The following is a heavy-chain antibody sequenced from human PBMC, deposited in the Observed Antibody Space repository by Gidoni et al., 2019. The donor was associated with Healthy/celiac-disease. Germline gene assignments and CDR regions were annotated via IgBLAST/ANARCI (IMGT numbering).Heavy chain of an antibody. CDR3: ARGSKRWLQPKENAFDI. CDR2: INHSGST. V-gene: IGHV4-34*01. D-gene: IGHD5-18*01. J-gene: IGHJ3*02. Sequence: QVQLQPWGAGLLKPSETLSLTCAVYGGSFSGYYWSWIRPPPGKGLEWIGEINHSGSTNYNPSLKSRVTISIDTSKNQFSLKLSSVTAADTAVYYCARGSKRWLQPKENAFDIWGQGTMVTVSS. CDR1: GGSFSGYY.